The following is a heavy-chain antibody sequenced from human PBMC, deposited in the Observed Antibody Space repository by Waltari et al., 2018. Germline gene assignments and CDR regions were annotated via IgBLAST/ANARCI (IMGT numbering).Heavy chain of an antibody. CDR3: VKVGDFWSGYWYYFDY. Sequence: EVQLLESGGGLVQPGGSLRLSCAASGFTFSSYAMSWVRQAPGKGLEWVSAISGSGGSTYYADYVKGRFTISRDNSKNTLYLQMNSLRAEDTAVYYCVKVGDFWSGYWYYFDYWGQGTLVTVSS. J-gene: IGHJ4*02. CDR2: ISGSGGST. D-gene: IGHD3-3*01. CDR1: GFTFSSYA. V-gene: IGHV3-23*01.